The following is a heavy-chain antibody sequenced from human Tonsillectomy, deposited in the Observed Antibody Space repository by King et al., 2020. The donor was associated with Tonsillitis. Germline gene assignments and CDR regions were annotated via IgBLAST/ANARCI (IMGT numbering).Heavy chain of an antibody. D-gene: IGHD3-3*01. V-gene: IGHV3-30*03. J-gene: IGHJ6*02. CDR1: GFTFSTYG. CDR3: ARFGDYDIWNGPELNGYKYHYGMDL. Sequence: GQLVQSGGGVVQPGRSLRLSCAASGFTFSTYGIHWVRQAPGKGLEWVAVISFDGNNKYYAESVKGRFTISRDNSKDTLYLQMNSLTAEDTAVYFCARFGDYDIWNGPELNGYKYHYGMDLWGQGTTVIVSS. CDR2: ISFDGNNK.